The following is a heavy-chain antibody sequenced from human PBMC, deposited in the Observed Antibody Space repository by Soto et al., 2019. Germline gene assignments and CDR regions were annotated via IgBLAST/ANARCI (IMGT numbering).Heavy chain of an antibody. D-gene: IGHD1-7*01. CDR3: ASSLTGTTGWFDP. CDR1: GGTFSSYA. Sequence: QVQLVQSGAEVKKPGSSVKVSCKASGGTFSSYAISWVRQAPGQGLEWMGGIIPIFGTANYAQKFQGRVTSTADESTTTAYMELSSLRSEDTAVYYCASSLTGTTGWFDPWGQGTLVTVSS. V-gene: IGHV1-69*01. J-gene: IGHJ5*02. CDR2: IIPIFGTA.